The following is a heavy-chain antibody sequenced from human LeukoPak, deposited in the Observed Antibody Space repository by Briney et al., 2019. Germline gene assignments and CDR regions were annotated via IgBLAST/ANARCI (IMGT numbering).Heavy chain of an antibody. Sequence: SETLSLTCTVSGGSVGDSTYYWGWIRQPPGKGLEWIGSVYYSGTTYCNPSLKSRVTISVDTSKNQFSLKLTSVTAADTAVYYCARHAYHYDRLFLDFYYHDYWGQGTLVTVSS. J-gene: IGHJ4*02. D-gene: IGHD3-22*01. CDR2: VYYSGTT. CDR3: ARHAYHYDRLFLDFYYHDY. CDR1: GGSVGDSTYY. V-gene: IGHV4-39*01.